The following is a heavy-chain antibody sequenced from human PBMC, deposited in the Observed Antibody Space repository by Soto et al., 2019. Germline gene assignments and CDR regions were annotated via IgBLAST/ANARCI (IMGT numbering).Heavy chain of an antibody. V-gene: IGHV4-30-4*08. CDR3: ARAPLLWFGESNRYFDY. Sequence: SETLSLTCSVSGGSISSGDYYWSWVRQHPGKGLEWIGYIFYSGSTYYNPSLKSRVTISVDTSKNQFSLKLSSVTAADTAVYYCARAPLLWFGESNRYFDYWGQGTLVTVSS. D-gene: IGHD3-10*01. CDR1: GGSISSGDYY. CDR2: IFYSGST. J-gene: IGHJ4*02.